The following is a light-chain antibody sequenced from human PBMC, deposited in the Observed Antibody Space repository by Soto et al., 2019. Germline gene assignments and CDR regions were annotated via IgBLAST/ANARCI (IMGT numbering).Light chain of an antibody. CDR2: GAS. V-gene: IGKV3-15*01. J-gene: IGKJ4*01. CDR1: QSVWSN. Sequence: EVVMTQFPATLSVSPGGRATLSCRASQSVWSNLAWDQQKPGQAPRLLIYGASTRATGVPAKFSGSGSGTEFTLTISSLQTEDFGVYCCQQYDNRSPLTFGGGTKVEI. CDR3: QQYDNRSPLT.